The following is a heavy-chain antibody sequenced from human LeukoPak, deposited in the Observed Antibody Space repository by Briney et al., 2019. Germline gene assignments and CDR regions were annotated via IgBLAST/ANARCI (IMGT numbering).Heavy chain of an antibody. CDR2: IYHSGST. V-gene: IGHV4-38-2*02. CDR3: ARDLYYDSSGYYGTHWFDP. D-gene: IGHD3-22*01. Sequence: PSETLSLTCTVSGYSISSGYYWGWIRQPPGKGLEWIGSIYHSGSTYYNPSLKSRVTISVDTSKNQFSLKLSSVTAADTAVYYCARDLYYDSSGYYGTHWFDPWGQGTLVTVSS. J-gene: IGHJ5*02. CDR1: GYSISSGYY.